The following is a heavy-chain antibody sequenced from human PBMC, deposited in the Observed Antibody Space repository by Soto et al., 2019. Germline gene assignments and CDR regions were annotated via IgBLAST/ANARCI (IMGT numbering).Heavy chain of an antibody. CDR2: INAGNGNT. J-gene: IGHJ6*03. Sequence: GASVKVSCKASGYTFTSYAMHWVRQASGQRLEWMGWINAGNGNTKYSQKFQGRVTITRDTSASTAYMELSSLRSEDTAVYYCAIRIGRLGYMDVWGKGTTVTVSS. CDR3: AIRIGRLGYMDV. D-gene: IGHD3-16*01. CDR1: GYTFTSYA. V-gene: IGHV1-3*01.